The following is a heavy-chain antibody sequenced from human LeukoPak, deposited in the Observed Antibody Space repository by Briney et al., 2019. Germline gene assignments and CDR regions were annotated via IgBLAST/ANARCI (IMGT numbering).Heavy chain of an antibody. V-gene: IGHV3-74*01. Sequence: GGSLRLSCAASGFSFSSHWMHWVRQVPGKGLVWVSHIKSDGTSTSYADSVKGRFTISRDNSKNTLFLQMNSLRGEDTAVYYCAREGIYCSGGSCLPDYWGQGTLVTVSS. D-gene: IGHD2-15*01. CDR1: GFSFSSHW. J-gene: IGHJ4*02. CDR2: IKSDGTST. CDR3: AREGIYCSGGSCLPDY.